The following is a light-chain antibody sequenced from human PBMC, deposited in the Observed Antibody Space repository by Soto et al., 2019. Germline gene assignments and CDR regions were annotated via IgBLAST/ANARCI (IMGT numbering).Light chain of an antibody. CDR3: QQDNKWPPYT. J-gene: IGKJ2*01. CDR1: QRVN. CDR2: GAS. Sequence: EVVMTQSPATLSVSPGERATLSCRASQRVNIAWYQQKPGQAPRLLIYGASTRATAIPGRFSGSGSGTEFTLTISRLQSEDIAVYYCQQDNKWPPYTLGQGSKLEI. V-gene: IGKV3-15*01.